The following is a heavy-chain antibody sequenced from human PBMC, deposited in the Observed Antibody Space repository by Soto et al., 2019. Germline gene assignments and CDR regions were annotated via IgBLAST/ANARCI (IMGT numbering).Heavy chain of an antibody. Sequence: QVQLVQSGAEVKKPGSSVKVSCKASGGTFSSYAISWVRQAPGQGLEWMGGIIPIFGTANYAQKFQGRVTITAXXSXSIXYMELSSLRSEDTAVYYCAREHHLSSLAARFGMDVWGQGTTVTVS. V-gene: IGHV1-69*12. CDR3: AREHHLSSLAARFGMDV. CDR1: GGTFSSYA. D-gene: IGHD6-6*01. J-gene: IGHJ6*02. CDR2: IIPIFGTA.